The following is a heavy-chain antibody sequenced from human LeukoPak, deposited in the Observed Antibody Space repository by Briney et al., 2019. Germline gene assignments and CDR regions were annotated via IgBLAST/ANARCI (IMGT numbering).Heavy chain of an antibody. D-gene: IGHD6-13*01. Sequence: SETLSLTCTVSGGSISSSSYYWGWIRQPPGQGLEWIGSIYYSGSTYYNPSLKSRVTISVDTSKNQFSLKLSSVTAADTAVYYCARDHELVRGRGYYYYYYMDVWGKGTTVTVSS. V-gene: IGHV4-39*07. J-gene: IGHJ6*03. CDR1: GGSISSSSYY. CDR2: IYYSGST. CDR3: ARDHELVRGRGYYYYYYMDV.